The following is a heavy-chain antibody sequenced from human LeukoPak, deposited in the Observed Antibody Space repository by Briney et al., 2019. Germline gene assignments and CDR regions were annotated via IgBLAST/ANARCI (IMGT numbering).Heavy chain of an antibody. Sequence: SETLSLTCAVSGGSISNYYWSWIRQPPGEGLEWIGYIFYSGSTNYNPSLKSRVTISVDSSRNQFSPKMNSVTTADTAVYYCARHLATATSAFDSWGRGTLVTVSS. CDR3: ARHLATATSAFDS. CDR2: IFYSGST. D-gene: IGHD1-26*01. CDR1: GGSISNYY. J-gene: IGHJ4*02. V-gene: IGHV4-59*01.